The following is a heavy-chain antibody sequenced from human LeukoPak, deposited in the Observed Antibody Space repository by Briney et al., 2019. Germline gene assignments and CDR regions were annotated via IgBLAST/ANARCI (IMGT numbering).Heavy chain of an antibody. Sequence: ASVKVSCKASGYTFSIYEINWVRQATGQGLEWMGWMNPNSGNTGYAQKFQGRVTITRNTSISTAYMEVSSLRSEDTAVYYCARRLGLRWDLQAFDIWGQGTMVTVPS. CDR1: GYTFSIYE. V-gene: IGHV1-8*02. D-gene: IGHD4-23*01. CDR2: MNPNSGNT. J-gene: IGHJ3*02. CDR3: ARRLGLRWDLQAFDI.